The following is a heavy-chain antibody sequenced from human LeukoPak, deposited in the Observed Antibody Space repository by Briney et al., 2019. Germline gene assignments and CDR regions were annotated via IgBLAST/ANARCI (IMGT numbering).Heavy chain of an antibody. CDR3: ARAATYYAAGSYLGY. CDR1: GGHISSYY. V-gene: IGHV4-59*01. D-gene: IGHD3-10*01. J-gene: IGHJ4*02. CDR2: IYYGGSA. Sequence: SETLSLTCNVSGGHISSYYWSWIRQPPGKGLEWIGYIYYGGSASYNPSLKSRVTISVDTSKNQFSLKLTSVTAADTAVYYCARAATYYAAGSYLGYWGQVTLVTVSS.